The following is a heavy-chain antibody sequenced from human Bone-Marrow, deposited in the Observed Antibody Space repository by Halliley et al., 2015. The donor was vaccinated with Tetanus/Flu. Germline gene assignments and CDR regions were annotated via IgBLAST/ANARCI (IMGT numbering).Heavy chain of an antibody. V-gene: IGHV4-59*01. J-gene: IGHJ3*02. Sequence: GLVKPSETLSLTCTVSGGSISTYYWNWIRQPPGKGLEWIGYIYYSGRTNYKSSLKSRVTISIDTSKNQFSLKVRSVTAADTAVYYCARADGLGPFDIWGQGTVVTVSS. CDR2: IYYSGRT. CDR3: ARADGLGPFDI. D-gene: IGHD3-10*01. CDR1: GGSISTYY.